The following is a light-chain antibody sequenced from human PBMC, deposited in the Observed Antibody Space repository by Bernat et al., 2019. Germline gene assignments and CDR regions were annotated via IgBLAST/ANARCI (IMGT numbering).Light chain of an antibody. V-gene: IGLV2-14*03. CDR2: DVS. CDR1: SSDVGGYNS. J-gene: IGLJ1*01. Sequence: QSALTQPATVSGSPGQSITISCAGTSSDVGGYNSVSWYQQHPGRAPKLMIHDVSNRPSGVSSRFSGSKSDNTASLTISGLQAEDEADYFCSSFTSSSTLYVFGTGTKVTVL. CDR3: SSFTSSSTLYV.